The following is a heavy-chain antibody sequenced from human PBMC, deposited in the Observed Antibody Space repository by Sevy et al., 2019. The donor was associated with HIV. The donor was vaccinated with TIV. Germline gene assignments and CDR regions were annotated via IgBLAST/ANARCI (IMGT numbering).Heavy chain of an antibody. Sequence: GGSLRLSCAASGFTFSRYGIHWVRRAPGKGLEWVAGIWFDGSKKFYVESVKGRFTISRDKSKKMLYLQMNSLRAEDAAVYYCAKELDEGDVISNFDSWGQGTLVTVSS. CDR3: AKELDEGDVISNFDS. CDR1: GFTFSRYG. D-gene: IGHD4-17*01. V-gene: IGHV3-33*03. J-gene: IGHJ4*02. CDR2: IWFDGSKK.